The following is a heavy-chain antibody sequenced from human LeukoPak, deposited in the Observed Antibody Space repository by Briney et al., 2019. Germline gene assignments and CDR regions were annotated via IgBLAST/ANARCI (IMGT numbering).Heavy chain of an antibody. CDR3: ARALGGSYLDY. J-gene: IGHJ4*02. V-gene: IGHV4-59*01. CDR1: GGSISSYY. D-gene: IGHD1-26*01. CDR2: IYYSGST. Sequence: SETLSLTCTVSGGSISSYYWSWIRQPPGKGLEWIGYIYYSGSTNYNPSLKSRVTISVDTSKNQFSLKLSSVTAADTAVYYCARALGGSYLDYWGQGTLVTVSS.